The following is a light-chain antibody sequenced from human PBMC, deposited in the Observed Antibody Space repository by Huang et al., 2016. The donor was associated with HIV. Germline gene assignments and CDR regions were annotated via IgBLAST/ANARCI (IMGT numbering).Light chain of an antibody. Sequence: EIVLTQSPDTLSLSPGERATLSCRASESVSSYLAWYQQKPGQAPGLLIFDASSRATGIPARFSGRGSRTDFTLTISSLEPEDFAVYYCQQRSNWPLTFGPGTRVDI. CDR3: QQRSNWPLT. J-gene: IGKJ3*01. CDR2: DAS. CDR1: ESVSSY. V-gene: IGKV3-11*01.